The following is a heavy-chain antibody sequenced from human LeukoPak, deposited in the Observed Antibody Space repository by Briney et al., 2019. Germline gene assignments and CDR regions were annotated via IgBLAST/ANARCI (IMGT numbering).Heavy chain of an antibody. Sequence: ASVKVSCKASGYTFTGYYMHWVRQAPGQGLEWMGWMNPNSGNTGYAQKFQGRVTMTRNTSISTAYMELSSLRSEDTAVYYCAREVGDYYAFDIWGQGTMVTVSS. D-gene: IGHD4-17*01. CDR2: MNPNSGNT. J-gene: IGHJ3*02. V-gene: IGHV1-8*02. CDR1: GYTFTGYY. CDR3: AREVGDYYAFDI.